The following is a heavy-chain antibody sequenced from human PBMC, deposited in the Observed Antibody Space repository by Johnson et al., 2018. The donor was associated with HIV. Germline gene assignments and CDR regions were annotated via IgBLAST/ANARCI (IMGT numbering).Heavy chain of an antibody. CDR2: ISSDESNK. D-gene: IGHD2-15*01. CDR1: GFTFSSYG. J-gene: IGHJ3*02. CDR3: AKDRRCSGGSGQPDAFDI. V-gene: IGHV3-30*18. Sequence: QVQLVESGGGVVQPGRSLRLSCAASGFTFSSYGMHWVRQAPGKGLEWVAVISSDESNKYYADSVKGRFTLSRDNSKNTMYLQMNSLRAEDTALYYCAKDRRCSGGSGQPDAFDIWGQGTMVTVSS.